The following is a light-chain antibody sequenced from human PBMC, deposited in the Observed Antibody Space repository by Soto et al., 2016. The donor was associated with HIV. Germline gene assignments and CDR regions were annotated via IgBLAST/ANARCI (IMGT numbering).Light chain of an antibody. CDR2: DDD. J-gene: IGLJ3*02. CDR3: QVWDSSSDHWV. CDR1: DIGSKS. V-gene: IGLV3-21*03. Sequence: VLPQPPSVSVAPGKTARITCGGNDIGSKSVHWYQQKPGQAPVLVVYDDDDRPSGIPERFSGSSSGNTATLTISRVEIGDEADYYCQVWDSSSDHWVFGGGTKLTVL.